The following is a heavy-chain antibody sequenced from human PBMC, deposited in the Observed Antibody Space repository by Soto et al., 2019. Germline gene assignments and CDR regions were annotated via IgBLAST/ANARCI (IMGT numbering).Heavy chain of an antibody. Sequence: QVQLQESGPGLVKPSQTLSLTCTVSGGSISSGDYYWSWIRQPPGKGLEWIGYIYYSGSTYYNPSHKSRVTISVDTSKNQFSLKLSSVTAADTAVYYCARDVVVVAATLGWYFDLWGRGTLVTVSS. J-gene: IGHJ2*01. CDR1: GGSISSGDYY. CDR3: ARDVVVVAATLGWYFDL. V-gene: IGHV4-30-4*01. CDR2: IYYSGST. D-gene: IGHD2-15*01.